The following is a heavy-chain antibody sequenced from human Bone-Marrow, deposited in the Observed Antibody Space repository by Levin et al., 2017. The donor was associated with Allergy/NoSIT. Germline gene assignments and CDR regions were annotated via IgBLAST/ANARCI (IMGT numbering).Heavy chain of an antibody. CDR2: IWYDGSNK. V-gene: IGHV3-33*01. J-gene: IGHJ6*02. D-gene: IGHD3-10*01. Sequence: PGGSLRLSCAASGFTFSNNGMHWVRQAPGKGLEWVAIIWYDGSNKYYADSVKGRFTISRDNSKNTLYLQMNSLRAEDTAVYYCARVVGKSRGYAMDVWGQGTTVTVSS. CDR3: ARVVGKSRGYAMDV. CDR1: GFTFSNNG.